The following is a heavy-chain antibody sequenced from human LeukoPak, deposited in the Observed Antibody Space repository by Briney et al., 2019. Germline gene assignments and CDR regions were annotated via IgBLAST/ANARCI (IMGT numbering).Heavy chain of an antibody. Sequence: GGSLRLSCAASGFTFSSYAMHWVRQAPGKGLEWVAVISYDGSNKYYADSVKGRFTISRDNSKNTLYLQVGSLRTEDMAVYYCARARLITTGKDYWGQGTLVTVSS. CDR3: ARARLITTGKDY. V-gene: IGHV3-30*14. CDR1: GFTFSSYA. D-gene: IGHD3-22*01. J-gene: IGHJ4*02. CDR2: ISYDGSNK.